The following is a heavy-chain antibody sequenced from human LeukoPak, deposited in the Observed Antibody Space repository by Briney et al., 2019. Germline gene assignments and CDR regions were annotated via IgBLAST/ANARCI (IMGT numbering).Heavy chain of an antibody. D-gene: IGHD3-3*01. J-gene: IGHJ4*02. CDR2: ISGDGSNT. V-gene: IGHV3-74*01. Sequence: GGSLRLSCVASGFTFTSYYMHWVRQAPGKGLVWVSRISGDGSNTIYADSVKGRFTISRDNAKNTLYLQMNSLRAEDTAVYYCAISHFGVVNFDYWGQGTLVTVSS. CDR3: AISHFGVVNFDY. CDR1: GFTFTSYY.